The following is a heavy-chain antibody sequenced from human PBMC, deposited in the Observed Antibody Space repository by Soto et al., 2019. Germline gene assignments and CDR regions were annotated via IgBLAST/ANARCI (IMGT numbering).Heavy chain of an antibody. D-gene: IGHD6-6*01. CDR2: ISYDGSNK. V-gene: IGHV3-30-3*01. CDR3: ARPYSSLFYFDY. Sequence: PGGSLRLSCASSGFTFSSYAMHLVRQAPGKGLEWVAVISYDGSNKYYADSVKGRFTISRDNSKNTLYLQMNSLRAEDTAVYYCARPYSSLFYFDYWGQGTLVTVSS. J-gene: IGHJ4*02. CDR1: GFTFSSYA.